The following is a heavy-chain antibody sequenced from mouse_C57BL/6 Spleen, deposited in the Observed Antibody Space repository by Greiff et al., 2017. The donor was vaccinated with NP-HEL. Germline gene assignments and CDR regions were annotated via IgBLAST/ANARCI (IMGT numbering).Heavy chain of an antibody. Sequence: QVQLQQSGAELVRPGSSVKLSCKASGYTFTSYWMHWVKQRPIQGLEWIGNIDPSDSETHYNQKFKDKATLTVDKSSSTAYMQLSSLTSEDSAVYYCAAYYGSSLYAMDYWGQGTSVTVSS. J-gene: IGHJ4*01. CDR3: AAYYGSSLYAMDY. V-gene: IGHV1-52*01. D-gene: IGHD1-1*01. CDR2: IDPSDSET. CDR1: GYTFTSYW.